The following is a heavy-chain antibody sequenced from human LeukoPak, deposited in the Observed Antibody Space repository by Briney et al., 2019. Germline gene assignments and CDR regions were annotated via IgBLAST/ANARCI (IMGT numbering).Heavy chain of an antibody. Sequence: SETLSLTCTVSGGSISSSSYYWGWIRQPPGKGLEWIGSIYYSGSTYYNPSLKSRVTISVDTSKNQFSLKLSSVTVADTAVYYCARLNTYGMDVWGQGTTVTVSS. CDR2: IYYSGST. CDR3: ARLNTYGMDV. CDR1: GGSISSSSYY. D-gene: IGHD1/OR15-1a*01. J-gene: IGHJ6*02. V-gene: IGHV4-39*07.